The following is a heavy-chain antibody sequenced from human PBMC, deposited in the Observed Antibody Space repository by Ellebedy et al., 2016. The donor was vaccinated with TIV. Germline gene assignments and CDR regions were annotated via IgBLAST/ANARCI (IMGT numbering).Heavy chain of an antibody. Sequence: GGSLRLXXAASGFTFNIFGMHWVRQDPGMGLEWVAVIGSDGSHQYYADSVKGRFTISRDNSKNTLYLQMNNLRAEDTALYYCAKDLASRIVDQGAFDVWGQGTAVIVSS. J-gene: IGHJ3*01. CDR1: GFTFNIFG. CDR3: AKDLASRIVDQGAFDV. V-gene: IGHV3-33*06. CDR2: IGSDGSHQ. D-gene: IGHD5-24*01.